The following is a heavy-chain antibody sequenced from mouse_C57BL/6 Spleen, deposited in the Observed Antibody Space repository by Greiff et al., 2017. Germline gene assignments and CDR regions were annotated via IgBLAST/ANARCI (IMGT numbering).Heavy chain of an antibody. CDR1: GYTFTSYW. CDR2: IHPNSGST. V-gene: IGHV1-64*01. CDR3: ARSQIYYDYDGPYYFDY. Sequence: QVQLKEPGAELVKPGASVKLSCKASGYTFTSYWMHWVKQRPGQGLEWIGMIHPNSGSTNYNEKFKSKATLTVDKSSSTAYMQLSSLTSEDSAVYYCARSQIYYDYDGPYYFDYWGQGTTLTVSS. J-gene: IGHJ2*01. D-gene: IGHD2-4*01.